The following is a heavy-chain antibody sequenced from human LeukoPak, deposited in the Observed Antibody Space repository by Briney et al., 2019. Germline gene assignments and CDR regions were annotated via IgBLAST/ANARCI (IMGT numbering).Heavy chain of an antibody. CDR3: ARTSTPYYPDDY. J-gene: IGHJ4*02. V-gene: IGHV1-18*01. D-gene: IGHD3-10*01. CDR1: GYTFTSYG. CDR2: ISAYNGNT. Sequence: ASVKVSCESSGYTFTSYGISWVRQAPGQGLEWMGWISAYNGNTNYAQKLQGRVTMTTDTSTSTAYMELRSLRSDDTAVYYCARTSTPYYPDDYWGQGTLVTVSS.